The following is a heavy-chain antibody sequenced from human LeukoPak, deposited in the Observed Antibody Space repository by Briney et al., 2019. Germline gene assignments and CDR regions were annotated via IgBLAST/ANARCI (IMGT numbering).Heavy chain of an antibody. CDR3: ARGQSGVRGANVPNLMGFDP. V-gene: IGHV4-59*01. D-gene: IGHD3-10*01. CDR1: GGAISSYY. J-gene: IGHJ5*02. Sequence: SETLSLTCTVSGGAISSYYWSWIRQPPGKGLEWIAYIHYRGTTNYNPSLKSRVTVFLDTSKNQFSLKLSSVTAADTAVYFCARGQSGVRGANVPNLMGFDPWGQGTLVIVSS. CDR2: IHYRGTT.